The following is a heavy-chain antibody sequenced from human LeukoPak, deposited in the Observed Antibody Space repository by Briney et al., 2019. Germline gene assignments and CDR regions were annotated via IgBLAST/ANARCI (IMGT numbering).Heavy chain of an antibody. CDR3: AREFNYYDSSGYLSNWFDP. J-gene: IGHJ5*02. V-gene: IGHV3-20*04. Sequence: GGSLRLSCAASGFTFDDYGMSWVRQAPGKGLEWVSGINWNGGSTGYADSVKGRFTISRDNAKNSLYLQMNSLRAEDTALYYCAREFNYYDSSGYLSNWFDPWGQGTLVTVSS. D-gene: IGHD3-22*01. CDR1: GFTFDDYG. CDR2: INWNGGST.